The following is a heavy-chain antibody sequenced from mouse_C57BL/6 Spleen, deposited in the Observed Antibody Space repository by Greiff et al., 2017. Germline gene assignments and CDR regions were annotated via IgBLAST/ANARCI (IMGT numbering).Heavy chain of an antibody. Sequence: QVQLQQPGAELVKPGASVKLSCKASGYTFTSYWMQWVKQRPGQGLEWIGEIDPSDSYTNYNQKFKGKATLTVDTSSSTAYMQLSSLTSEDSAVYYCARREGDYGSSHWYFDVWGTGTTVTVSS. CDR3: ARREGDYGSSHWYFDV. CDR1: GYTFTSYW. D-gene: IGHD1-1*01. J-gene: IGHJ1*03. CDR2: IDPSDSYT. V-gene: IGHV1-50*01.